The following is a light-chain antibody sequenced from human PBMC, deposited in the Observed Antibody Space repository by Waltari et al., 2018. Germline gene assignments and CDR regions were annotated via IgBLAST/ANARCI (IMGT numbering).Light chain of an antibody. CDR2: GAS. CDR1: QSIAGN. CDR3: EQYSNWPGT. Sequence: EIVMTQSPATLSVSPGERATLSCRASQSIAGNLACYQQKPGQPPRLLIYGASTRATGFPARFSGSGSGTEFTLTISSLQSEDFAVYYCEQYSNWPGTFGQGTKLEIK. J-gene: IGKJ2*02. V-gene: IGKV3-15*01.